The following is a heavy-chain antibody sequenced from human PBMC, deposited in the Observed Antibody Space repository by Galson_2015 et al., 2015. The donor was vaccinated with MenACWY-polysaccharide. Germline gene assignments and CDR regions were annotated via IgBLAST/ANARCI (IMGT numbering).Heavy chain of an antibody. CDR3: ARDPRGARSSYFDY. CDR2: VSSSGTTI. V-gene: IGHV3-11*01. Sequence: SLRLSCAASGFTFSDYYMHWLRQAPGKGLEWVSYVSSSGTTIYYADSVKGRFIIPRDNAKNSLHLQMNSLTAEDTAVYYCARDPRGARSSYFDYWGQGILVTVSS. J-gene: IGHJ4*02. D-gene: IGHD3-10*01. CDR1: GFTFSDYY.